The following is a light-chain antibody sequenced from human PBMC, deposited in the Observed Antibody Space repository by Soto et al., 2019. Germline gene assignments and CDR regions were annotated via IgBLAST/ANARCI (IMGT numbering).Light chain of an antibody. V-gene: IGKV1-33*01. CDR3: QQYDNLPIT. CDR2: DAS. Sequence: DIQMTQSPSSMSASVGDRVTLTCHASQDISNYLNWYQQKPGKAPKLLIYDASNLETGVPSRFSGSGSGTDFTFTISSLQPEDIATYYCQQYDNLPITVGQGTRLEIK. J-gene: IGKJ5*01. CDR1: QDISNY.